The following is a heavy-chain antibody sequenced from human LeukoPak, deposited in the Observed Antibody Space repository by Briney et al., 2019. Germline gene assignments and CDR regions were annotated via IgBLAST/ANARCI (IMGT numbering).Heavy chain of an antibody. V-gene: IGHV1-18*01. D-gene: IGHD3-3*01. CDR3: ARVKTYYDFWSGYYSGGIDYMDV. CDR2: ISADNGNT. J-gene: IGHJ6*03. Sequence: ASVKVSYKASGYTFTSYGISWGRQAPGQGLEWRGWISADNGNTNYAQKLQGRVTMTTDTSTSTAYMELWSLRSDDTAVYYCARVKTYYDFWSGYYSGGIDYMDVWGKGTTVTVSS. CDR1: GYTFTSYG.